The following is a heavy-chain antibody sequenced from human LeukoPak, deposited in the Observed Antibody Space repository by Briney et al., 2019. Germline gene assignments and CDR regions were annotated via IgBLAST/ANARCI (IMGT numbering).Heavy chain of an antibody. CDR1: GFTFSSYA. D-gene: IGHD3-22*01. CDR3: AKDQHYYDSSGYYPLDY. V-gene: IGHV3-23*01. Sequence: GGSLRLSCAASGFTFSSYAMSWVRQAPGKGLEWVSAISGSGGSTYYADSVKGRFTISRDNSKNTLYLQMNSLRAEDTAVYYCAKDQHYYDSSGYYPLDYWGQGTLVTASS. CDR2: ISGSGGST. J-gene: IGHJ4*02.